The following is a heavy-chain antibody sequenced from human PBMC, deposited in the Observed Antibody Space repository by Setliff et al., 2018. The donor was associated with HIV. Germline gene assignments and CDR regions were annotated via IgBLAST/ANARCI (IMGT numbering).Heavy chain of an antibody. Sequence: SETLSLTCAVPGVSVNNDDDYWGWVRQTPGGGLEWIGGVYYRGRAYYNPSLKSRVTISVDTSKNQLSLRLTSMAAADTAMYYCARSQPDTIFGVVTFDCWGQGKMVTVSS. V-gene: IGHV4-39*01. CDR1: GVSVNNDDDY. D-gene: IGHD3-3*01. J-gene: IGHJ4*02. CDR2: VYYRGRA. CDR3: ARSQPDTIFGVVTFDC.